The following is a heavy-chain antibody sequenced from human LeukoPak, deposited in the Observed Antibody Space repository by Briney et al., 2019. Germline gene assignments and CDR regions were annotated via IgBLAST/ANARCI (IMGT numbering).Heavy chain of an antibody. J-gene: IGHJ5*02. V-gene: IGHV3-23*01. CDR3: AKHGLGMDIVVVPAAMHWFDP. Sequence: GGSLRLSCAASGFTFSSYAMSWVRQAPGKGLEWVSAISGSGSSTYYADSVKGRFTISRDNSKNTLYLQMNSLRAEDTAVYYCAKHGLGMDIVVVPAAMHWFDPWGQGTLVTVSS. D-gene: IGHD2-2*03. CDR2: ISGSGSST. CDR1: GFTFSSYA.